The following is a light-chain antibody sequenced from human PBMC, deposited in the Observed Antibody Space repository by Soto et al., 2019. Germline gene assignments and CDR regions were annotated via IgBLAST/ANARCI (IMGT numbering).Light chain of an antibody. J-gene: IGKJ1*01. Sequence: EIVLTQSPATLSLSPGERATLSCRASQSVTNYLAWYQQNPGQAPRLLIYDASNRATGIPARFSGSGSGTDFMLTISSLEPEDFAVYYCQQRSNWPSGTFGQGNKVEI. CDR3: QQRSNWPSGT. V-gene: IGKV3-11*01. CDR2: DAS. CDR1: QSVTNY.